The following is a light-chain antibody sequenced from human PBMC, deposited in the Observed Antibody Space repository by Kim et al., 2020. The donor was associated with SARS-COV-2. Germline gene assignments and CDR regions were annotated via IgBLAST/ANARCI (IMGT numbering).Light chain of an antibody. CDR1: QNIDTY. CDR3: QQRNSWPPAVT. V-gene: IGKV3-11*01. J-gene: IGKJ4*01. CDR2: DAS. Sequence: PEDRATLSSRASQNIDTYVAWYQQRPGQAPRLLVYDASNRATGVPDRFSGSGSGTDFTLTISSLEPEDFSIYYCQQRNSWPPAVTFGGGTKVDIK.